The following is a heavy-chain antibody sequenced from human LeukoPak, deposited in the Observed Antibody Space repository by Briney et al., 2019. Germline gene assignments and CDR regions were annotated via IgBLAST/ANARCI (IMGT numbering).Heavy chain of an antibody. V-gene: IGHV3-7*01. CDR2: IKQDGSEK. Sequence: GGFLRLSCAASGFTFSNYWMTWVRQAPGKGLEWVANIKQDGSEKYYVDSVKGRFTISRDNAKNTLYLQMNSLRAEDTAVYYCASSPKGDSSGYYYYWGQGTLVTVSS. CDR3: ASSPKGDSSGYYYY. J-gene: IGHJ4*02. CDR1: GFTFSNYW. D-gene: IGHD3-22*01.